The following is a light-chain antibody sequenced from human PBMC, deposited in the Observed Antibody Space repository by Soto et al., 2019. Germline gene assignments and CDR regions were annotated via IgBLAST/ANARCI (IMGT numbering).Light chain of an antibody. Sequence: QSVLTQPASVSGSPGQSITISRSGTSSDVGGYNFVSWYQQHPGKAPKVMIYDVTNRPSGVSNRFSGSKSGNTASLTISGLQAEDEADYYCTSHTTSTTLRYGFGTGTKVTVL. J-gene: IGLJ1*01. CDR1: SSDVGGYNF. V-gene: IGLV2-14*01. CDR2: DVT. CDR3: TSHTTSTTLRYG.